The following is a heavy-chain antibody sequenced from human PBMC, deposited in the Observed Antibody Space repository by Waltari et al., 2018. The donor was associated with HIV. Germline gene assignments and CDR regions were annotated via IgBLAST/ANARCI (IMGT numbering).Heavy chain of an antibody. V-gene: IGHV4-34*02. CDR2: INHSGST. CDR3: ARIRYYDVLTGYYRDHEYDCGLDV. CDR1: GRSFSDYF. J-gene: IGHJ6*02. Sequence: QVQLQQWGAGLLKPAETLSLTCAVYGRSFSDYFWSWLRQPPGKGLEWIGEINHSGSTNASPSLKSRVTISVDTSKNQFSLRMSSMTAADTAVYYCARIRYYDVLTGYYRDHEYDCGLDVWGQGTTVTVSS. D-gene: IGHD3-9*01.